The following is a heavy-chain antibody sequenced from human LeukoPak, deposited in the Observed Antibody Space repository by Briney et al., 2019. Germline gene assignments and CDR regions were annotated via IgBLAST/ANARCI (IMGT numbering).Heavy chain of an antibody. Sequence: GGSLRLSCAASGFTFSSYEMNWVRQAPGKGLEWVSYISSSGSTIYYADSVKGRFTISRDNAKNSLYLQMNSLRAEDTAVYYCARRSSRSVDYSGHGTLVTVSS. J-gene: IGHJ4*01. CDR3: ARRSSRSVDY. CDR2: ISSSGSTI. CDR1: GFTFSSYE. D-gene: IGHD1-26*01. V-gene: IGHV3-48*03.